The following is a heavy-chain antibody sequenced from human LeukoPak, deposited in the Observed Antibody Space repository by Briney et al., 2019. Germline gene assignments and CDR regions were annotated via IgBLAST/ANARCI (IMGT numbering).Heavy chain of an antibody. J-gene: IGHJ4*02. CDR1: GFTFDDYA. Sequence: PGRSLRLSCAASGFTFDDYAMHWVRQAPGKGLEWVSGISGNSGSKGHADSVKGRFTISRDNAKNSLYLQMNSLRGDDTALYYCAKDYGGGGYFDYWGQGTLVTVSS. CDR2: ISGNSGSK. D-gene: IGHD3-10*01. V-gene: IGHV3-9*01. CDR3: AKDYGGGGYFDY.